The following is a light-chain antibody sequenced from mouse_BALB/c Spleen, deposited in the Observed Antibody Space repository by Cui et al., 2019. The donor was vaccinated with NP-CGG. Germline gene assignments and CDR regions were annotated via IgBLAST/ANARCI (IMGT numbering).Light chain of an antibody. J-gene: IGLJ1*01. CDR3: ALWYSNHWV. CDR1: TGAVTTINY. Sequence: QAVVTHESPLTTSPGATVTLTCRSSTGAVTTINYANWVQEKPDHLFTGLIGGTNNRAPGVPARFSGSLIGDKAALTITGAQTEDEAIYFCALWYSNHWVFGGGTKLTV. CDR2: GTN. V-gene: IGLV1*01.